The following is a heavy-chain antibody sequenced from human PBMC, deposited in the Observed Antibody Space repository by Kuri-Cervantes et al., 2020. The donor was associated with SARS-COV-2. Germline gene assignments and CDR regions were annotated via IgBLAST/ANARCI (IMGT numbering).Heavy chain of an antibody. CDR1: GFTFSSYA. CDR3: AKGGEEVVGATTVYYYYMDV. CDR2: ISGSGGST. D-gene: IGHD1-26*01. Sequence: GESLKISCAASGFTFSSYAMSWVRQAPGKGLEWVSAISGSGGSTYCADSVKGRFTISRDNSKNTLYLQMNSLRAEDTAVYYCAKGGEEVVGATTVYYYYMDVWGNGTTVTVSS. J-gene: IGHJ6*03. V-gene: IGHV3-23*01.